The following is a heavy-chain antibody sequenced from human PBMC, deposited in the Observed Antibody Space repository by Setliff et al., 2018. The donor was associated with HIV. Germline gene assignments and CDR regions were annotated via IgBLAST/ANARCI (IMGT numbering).Heavy chain of an antibody. CDR2: IYNSGGT. D-gene: IGHD3-10*01. CDR3: TGDYNSGSYRFDY. CDR1: GGSMSSYF. V-gene: IGHV4-59*08. Sequence: PSETLSLTCTVSGGSMSSYFWSWIRQSPGKGLEWIGYIYNSGGTNYNPSLKSRVTISLDTSKNQFSLKLTSVTAADAAVYYCTGDYNSGSYRFDYWGQGTPVTVSS. J-gene: IGHJ4*02.